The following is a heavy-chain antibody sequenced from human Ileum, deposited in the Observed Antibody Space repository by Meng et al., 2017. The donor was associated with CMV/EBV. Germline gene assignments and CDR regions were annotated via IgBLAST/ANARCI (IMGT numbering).Heavy chain of an antibody. D-gene: IGHD3-10*01. J-gene: IGHJ4*02. CDR1: VASIRLYY. V-gene: IGHV4-4*07. CDR3: ARAAARGVPVDF. Sequence: QVHLHESAQGLVKPSATLSPPCTVFVASIRLYYWPWIRQPAGKGLEFIGRIHSSGNTDYNPSLMSRVTMSIDTSKNQLSLNLNSVTAADTAVYYCARAAARGVPVDFWGQGMLVTVSS. CDR2: IHSSGNT.